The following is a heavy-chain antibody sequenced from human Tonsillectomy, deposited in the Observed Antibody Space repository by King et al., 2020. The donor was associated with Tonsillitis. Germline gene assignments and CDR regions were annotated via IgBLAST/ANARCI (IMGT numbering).Heavy chain of an antibody. CDR2: IDPSDSYT. J-gene: IGHJ4*02. D-gene: IGHD3-16*02. Sequence: VQLVESGAEVKKPGESLRISCKGSGYSFTSYWISWVRQMPGKGLEWMGKIDPSDSYTNYSPSFQGNVTISADKSTSTAHLQWSSLKASDTAMYYCARHNYDYVWGSYRYLDFDYWGQGTLVTVSS. CDR3: ARHNYDYVWGSYRYLDFDY. CDR1: GYSFTSYW. V-gene: IGHV5-10-1*03.